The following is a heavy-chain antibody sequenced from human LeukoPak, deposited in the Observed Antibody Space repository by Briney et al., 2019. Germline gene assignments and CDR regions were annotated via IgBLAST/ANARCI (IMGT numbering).Heavy chain of an antibody. D-gene: IGHD1-26*01. CDR2: ISWNSGSI. J-gene: IGHJ4*02. Sequence: PGRSLRLSCAASGFTFDDYATHWVRQAPGKGLEWVSGISWNSGSIGYADSVKGRFTISRDNAKNSLYLQMNSLRAEDTAVYYCARSSEGYWGQGTLVTVSS. V-gene: IGHV3-9*01. CDR1: GFTFDDYA. CDR3: ARSSEGY.